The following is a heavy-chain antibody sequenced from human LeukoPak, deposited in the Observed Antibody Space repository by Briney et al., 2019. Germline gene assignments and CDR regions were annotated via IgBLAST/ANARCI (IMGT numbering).Heavy chain of an antibody. CDR2: INHSGST. CDR3: ARGRQHLVRL. D-gene: IGHD3-10*01. CDR1: GGSFSVYY. V-gene: IGHV4-34*01. J-gene: IGHJ4*02. Sequence: SETLSLTCAVYGGSFSVYYWSWIRQPPGKGREWIGEINHSGSTNYNPSLKSRVTISVDTSKNQFSLKLSSVTAADSAVYYCARGRQHLVRLWGQGTLVTVSS.